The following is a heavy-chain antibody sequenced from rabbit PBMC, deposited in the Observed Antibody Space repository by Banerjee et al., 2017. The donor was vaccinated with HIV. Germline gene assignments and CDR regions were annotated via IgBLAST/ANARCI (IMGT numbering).Heavy chain of an antibody. CDR1: GFSFSSGYD. V-gene: IGHV1S45*01. CDR3: ARVLGNILLVLDL. Sequence: QEQLEESGGGLVKPGGTLTLTCKASGFSFSSGYDMCWVRQAPGMGLEWISCIHAGSSGSTYYASWAKVRFPISKTSSTTVTLQMTSLTAADTATYFCARVLGNILLVLDLRGQGTLVTVS. CDR2: IHAGSSGST. J-gene: IGHJ3*01. D-gene: IGHD1-1*01.